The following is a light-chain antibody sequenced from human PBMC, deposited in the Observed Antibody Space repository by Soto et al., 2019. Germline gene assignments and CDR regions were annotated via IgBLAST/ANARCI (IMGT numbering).Light chain of an antibody. CDR1: SSNIGSHT. Sequence: QSVLTQPPSASGTPGQRVTISCSGSSSNIGSHTVNWYQQLPGTAPRLLIYNTHYRPSGVPDRFSGSKSGTSASLAISGLQSEDEADYYCAAWDDSLNGVVFGGGTKLTVL. V-gene: IGLV1-44*01. J-gene: IGLJ2*01. CDR3: AAWDDSLNGVV. CDR2: NTH.